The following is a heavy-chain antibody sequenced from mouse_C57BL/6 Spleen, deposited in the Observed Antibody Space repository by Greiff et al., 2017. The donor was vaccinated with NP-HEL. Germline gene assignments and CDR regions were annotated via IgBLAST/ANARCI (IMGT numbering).Heavy chain of an antibody. CDR3: AREDYGNYVGFAY. CDR2: INYDGSST. V-gene: IGHV5-16*01. CDR1: GFTFSDYY. D-gene: IGHD2-1*01. J-gene: IGHJ3*01. Sequence: EVKLQESEGDLVQPGSSMKLSCTASGFTFSDYYMAWVRQVPEKGLEWVANINYDGSSTYYLDSLKSRFIISRDNAKNILYLQMSSLKSEDTATYYCAREDYGNYVGFAYWGQGTLVTVSA.